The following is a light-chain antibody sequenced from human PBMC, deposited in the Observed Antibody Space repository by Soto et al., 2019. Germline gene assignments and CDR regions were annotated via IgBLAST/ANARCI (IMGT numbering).Light chain of an antibody. J-gene: IGKJ3*01. CDR2: AAS. Sequence: DIQMTQSPSSLSASVGDRVTITCRASQSISSYLNWYQQKPGKAPKLLIYAASSLQSGVPSRFSGSGSGTDFTLTISSLQPEDFATYYCQQSYSTATFAPGTKVDIK. CDR1: QSISSY. V-gene: IGKV1-39*01. CDR3: QQSYSTAT.